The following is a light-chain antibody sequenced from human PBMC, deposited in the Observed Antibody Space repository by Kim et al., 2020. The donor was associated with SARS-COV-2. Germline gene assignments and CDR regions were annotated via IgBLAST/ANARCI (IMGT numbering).Light chain of an antibody. CDR1: QSIANL. Sequence: DIQMTQSPSSLSASIGDRVTITCRASQSIANLLNWYQQRPGKAPNLLIYGASSLQSGVPSRFSGSGSGTDFTLTIISLQPEDFATYYCQQSYSSPLTFGGGTKVDIK. J-gene: IGKJ4*01. V-gene: IGKV1-39*01. CDR3: QQSYSSPLT. CDR2: GAS.